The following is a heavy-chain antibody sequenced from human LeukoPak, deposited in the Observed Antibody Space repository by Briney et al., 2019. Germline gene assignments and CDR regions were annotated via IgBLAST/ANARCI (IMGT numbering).Heavy chain of an antibody. D-gene: IGHD1-26*01. CDR1: GGSVSSGGYY. J-gene: IGHJ4*02. CDR2: LYKSGSP. Sequence: SSETLSLTCTVSGGSVSSGGYYWNWIRQPPGQGLEWIGYLYKSGSPSYNPSLKSRVTISAYTSKNQFSLTLTYVTPSDTAVYFCARGRVGRGAGIDYWGQGTLVTVSS. V-gene: IGHV4-61*08. CDR3: ARGRVGRGAGIDY.